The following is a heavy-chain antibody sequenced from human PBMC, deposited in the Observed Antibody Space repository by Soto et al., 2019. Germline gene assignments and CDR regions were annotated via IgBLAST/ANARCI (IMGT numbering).Heavy chain of an antibody. J-gene: IGHJ4*02. CDR3: AAHDSGGYYAEY. D-gene: IGHD3-22*01. V-gene: IGHV4-39*01. CDR1: GDSVTISDYY. Sequence: QLQLQESGPGLVKPSETLSLTCTVSGDSVTISDYYWGWIRQPPGTGLEWIGSIPYSGSTYYNPSLKSRVTISGDTSKKQFSLKLTSVTAADAAVYYCAAHDSGGYYAEYWGQGTLVTVSA. CDR2: IPYSGST.